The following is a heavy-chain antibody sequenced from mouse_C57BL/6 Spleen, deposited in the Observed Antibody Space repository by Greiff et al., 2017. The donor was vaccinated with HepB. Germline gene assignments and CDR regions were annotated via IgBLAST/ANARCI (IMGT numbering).Heavy chain of an antibody. V-gene: IGHV1-82*01. CDR3: ARISLYQGCWYVDFEG. CDR2: IYPGDGDT. CDR1: GYAFSSSW. D-gene: IGHD2-14*01. J-gene: IGHJ1*03. Sequence: VQLQQSGPELVKPGASVKISCKASGYAFSSSWMNWVKQRPGKGLEWIGRIYPGDGDTNYNGKFKGKATLTADKSSSTAYMQLSSLTSEDSAVYFCARISLYQGCWYVDFEGWGTGTTVTVSS.